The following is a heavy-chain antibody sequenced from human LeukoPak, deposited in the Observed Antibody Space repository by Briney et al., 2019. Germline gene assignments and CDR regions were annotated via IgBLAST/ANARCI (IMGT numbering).Heavy chain of an antibody. D-gene: IGHD2-2*02. CDR3: ARISDWSDIVVVPAALLLDY. CDR1: GYTFTSYG. CDR2: ISAYNGNT. Sequence: GASVKVSCKASGYTFTSYGIIWVRQAPGQGLEWMGWISAYNGNTNYAQKLQGRVTMTTDTSTSTAYMELRSLRSDDTAVYYCARISDWSDIVVVPAALLLDYWGQGTLVTVSS. J-gene: IGHJ4*02. V-gene: IGHV1-18*01.